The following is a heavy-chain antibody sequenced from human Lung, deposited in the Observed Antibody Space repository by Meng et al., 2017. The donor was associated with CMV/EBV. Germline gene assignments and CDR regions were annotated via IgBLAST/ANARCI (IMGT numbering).Heavy chain of an antibody. D-gene: IGHD3-10*01. J-gene: IGHJ3*02. V-gene: IGHV3-15*01. CDR2: IKSDTDGGTT. CDR3: TTDTSGGYSYDI. CDR1: GFTFSDAW. Sequence: GGSLRLXXAASGFTFSDAWMTWVRQPPGKGLEWLGRIKSDTDGGTTDYAAPLKGRFTISRDDSKNTLFLQMNSLKTEDTAMYYCTTDTSGGYSYDIWGQGTXVTVSS.